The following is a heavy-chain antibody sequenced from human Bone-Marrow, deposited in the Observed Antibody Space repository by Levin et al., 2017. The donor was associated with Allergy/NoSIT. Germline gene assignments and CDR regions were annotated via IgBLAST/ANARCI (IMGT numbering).Heavy chain of an antibody. CDR1: GYTFTGYY. Sequence: GESLKISCKASGYTFTGYYMHWVRQAPGQGLEWMGWINPNSGGTNYAQKFQGRVTMTRDTSISTAYMELSRLRSDDTAVYYCARAGIAAAGYYFDYWGQGTLVTVSS. D-gene: IGHD6-13*01. CDR2: INPNSGGT. CDR3: ARAGIAAAGYYFDY. J-gene: IGHJ4*02. V-gene: IGHV1-2*02.